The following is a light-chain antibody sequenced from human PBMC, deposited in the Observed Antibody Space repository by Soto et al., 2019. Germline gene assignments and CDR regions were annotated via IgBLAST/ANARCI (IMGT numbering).Light chain of an antibody. CDR1: QSINNY. CDR2: DAS. CDR3: QQRAGWPYT. J-gene: IGKJ2*01. Sequence: DIVLTQSPGTLSLSPGESVTLSCRASQSINNYLAWYQQKPGQAPRLLIYDASNRATGIPSRFSGRGSGTDFTLRISGLEPEDFATYYCQQRAGWPYTFGQGTRLEIK. V-gene: IGKV3-11*01.